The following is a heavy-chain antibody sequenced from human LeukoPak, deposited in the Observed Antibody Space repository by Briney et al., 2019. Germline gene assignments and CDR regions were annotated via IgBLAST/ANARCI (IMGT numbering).Heavy chain of an antibody. CDR1: GFTFSDYY. CDR3: ARDPPLIAAAGSRYFQH. J-gene: IGHJ1*01. CDR2: IRSSGSTI. Sequence: SGGSLRLSCAASGFTFSDYYMSWIRQAPGKGLEWVSYIRSSGSTIYYADSVKGRFTISRDNAKNSLYLQMNSLRAEDTAVYYCARDPPLIAAAGSRYFQHWGQGTLVTVSS. D-gene: IGHD6-13*01. V-gene: IGHV3-11*04.